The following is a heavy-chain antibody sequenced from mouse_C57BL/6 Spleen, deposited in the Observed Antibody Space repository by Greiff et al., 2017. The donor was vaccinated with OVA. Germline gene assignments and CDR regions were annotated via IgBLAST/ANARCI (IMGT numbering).Heavy chain of an antibody. J-gene: IGHJ2*01. CDR1: GYTFTDYE. CDR2: IDPETGGT. D-gene: IGHD2-4*01. Sequence: QVQLKESGAELVRPGASVTLSCKASGYTFTDYEMHWVKQTPVHGLEWIGAIDPETGGTAYNQKFKGKAILTADKSSSTAYMELRSLTSEDSAVYYCTRVRGGLRGYFDYWGQGTTLTVSS. CDR3: TRVRGGLRGYFDY. V-gene: IGHV1-15*01.